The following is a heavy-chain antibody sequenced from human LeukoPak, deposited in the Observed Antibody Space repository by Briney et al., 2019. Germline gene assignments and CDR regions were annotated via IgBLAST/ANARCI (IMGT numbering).Heavy chain of an antibody. D-gene: IGHD3-3*01. CDR1: GGSISSSSYY. CDR3: ARPQKEWLLPFDY. CDR2: IYYSGST. J-gene: IGHJ4*02. Sequence: SETLSLTCTVSGGSISSSSYYWGWIRQPPGKGLEWIGRIYYSGSTYYNPSLKSRVTISVDTPKNQCSLKLSSGTAADTAVYYCARPQKEWLLPFDYWGQGTLVTVSS. V-gene: IGHV4-39*01.